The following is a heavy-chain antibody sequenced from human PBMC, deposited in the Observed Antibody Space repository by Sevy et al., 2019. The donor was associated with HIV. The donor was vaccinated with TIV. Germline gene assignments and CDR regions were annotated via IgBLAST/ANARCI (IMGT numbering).Heavy chain of an antibody. V-gene: IGHV5-51*01. D-gene: IGHD2-2*01. CDR2: IYPGDSDT. CDR1: GYSFTSYW. CDR3: ASLHCSSTSCSRFDY. Sequence: GESLKISCKGSGYSFTSYWIGWVRQMPGKGLEWMGIIYPGDSDTRYSPSFQGQVTISADKSISTAYLQWSSLKASDTAMYYCASLHCSSTSCSRFDYWGQGTLVTVSS. J-gene: IGHJ4*02.